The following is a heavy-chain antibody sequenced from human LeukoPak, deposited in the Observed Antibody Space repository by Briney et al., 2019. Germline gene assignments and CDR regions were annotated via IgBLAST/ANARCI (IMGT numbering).Heavy chain of an antibody. CDR1: GFTFSSYG. J-gene: IGHJ4*02. V-gene: IGHV3-33*08. D-gene: IGHD2/OR15-2a*01. CDR3: AREGPRGNSQFDY. CDR2: IWYDGSNK. Sequence: GGSLRLSCAASGFTFSSYGMHWVRQAPGKGLEWVALIWYDGSNKYYTDSVKGRLTISRDNSKDTLFLQMNSLRAEDTAVYYCAREGPRGNSQFDYWGQGTLVTVSS.